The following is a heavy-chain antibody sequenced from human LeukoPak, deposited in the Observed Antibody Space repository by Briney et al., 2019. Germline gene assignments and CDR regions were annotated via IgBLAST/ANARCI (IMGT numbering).Heavy chain of an antibody. CDR2: IYSGGST. Sequence: GGSLRLSCAASGFTVSSNYMSWVRQAPGKGLEWVSVIYSGGSTYYADSVEGRFTISRDNSKNTLYLQMNSLRAEDTAVYYCARASDYYGMDVWGQGTTVTVSS. CDR1: GFTVSSNY. J-gene: IGHJ6*02. V-gene: IGHV3-66*01. CDR3: ARASDYYGMDV. D-gene: IGHD1-26*01.